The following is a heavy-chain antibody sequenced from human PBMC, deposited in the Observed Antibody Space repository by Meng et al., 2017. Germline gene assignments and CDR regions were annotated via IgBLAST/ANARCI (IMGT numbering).Heavy chain of an antibody. Sequence: SETLSLTCAVYGGSFSGYYWSCIRQPPGKGLEWIGEINHSGRTNYNPSLKRRVTISVDTSKNQFSLKLSSVTAADTAVYYCARDRRRYYYDSSGYYGRYYFDYWGQGTLVTVSS. J-gene: IGHJ4*02. V-gene: IGHV4-34*01. CDR2: INHSGRT. D-gene: IGHD3-22*01. CDR1: GGSFSGYY. CDR3: ARDRRRYYYDSSGYYGRYYFDY.